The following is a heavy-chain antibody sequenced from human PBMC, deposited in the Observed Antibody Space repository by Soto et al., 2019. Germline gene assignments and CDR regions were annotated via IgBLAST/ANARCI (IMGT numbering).Heavy chain of an antibody. CDR3: ARDSPTRRIAAAGTLDY. CDR2: ISYDGSNK. Sequence: QVQLVESGGGVVQPGRSLRLSCAASGFTFSSYAIHWVRQAPGKGLEWVAVISYDGSNKYYADSVKGRFTISRDNSKNKLYLQMKRLRAEKTAVYYCARDSPTRRIAAAGTLDYWGQGTLVTVSS. V-gene: IGHV3-30-3*01. D-gene: IGHD6-13*01. J-gene: IGHJ4*02. CDR1: GFTFSSYA.